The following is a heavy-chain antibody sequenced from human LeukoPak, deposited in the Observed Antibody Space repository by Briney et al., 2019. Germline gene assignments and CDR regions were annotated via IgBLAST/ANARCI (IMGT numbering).Heavy chain of an antibody. CDR3: ARGAHYYDSSGYSG. D-gene: IGHD3-22*01. CDR1: GFTFSSYS. CDR2: ISSSSSYI. J-gene: IGHJ4*02. V-gene: IGHV3-21*01. Sequence: GGSLRLSCAASGFTFSSYSMNWLRQAPGKGLECVSSISSSSSYIYYADSVKGRFSISRDNAKNSLYLQMNSLRAEDTAVYYCARGAHYYDSSGYSGWGQGTLVTVSS.